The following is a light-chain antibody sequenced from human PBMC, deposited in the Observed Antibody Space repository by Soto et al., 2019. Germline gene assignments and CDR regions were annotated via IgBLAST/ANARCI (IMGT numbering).Light chain of an antibody. V-gene: IGLV2-14*01. CDR3: SSYTTSSTYV. CDR2: DVS. CDR1: SSDVGSYNY. Sequence: QSALTQPASVSGSPGQSITISCTGTSSDVGSYNYVSWYQQRPGKAPKVMIYDVSNRPSGVSYRFSGSKSGNTASLTISGLQAEDEADYYCSSYTTSSTYVFGTGTKLTVL. J-gene: IGLJ1*01.